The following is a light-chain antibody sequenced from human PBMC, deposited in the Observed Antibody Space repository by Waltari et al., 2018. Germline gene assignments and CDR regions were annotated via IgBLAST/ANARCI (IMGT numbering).Light chain of an antibody. V-gene: IGKV4-1*01. J-gene: IGKJ4*01. CDR2: WAS. CDR3: QQYFKTPLT. Sequence: DIVMTQSPVSLTVSLGERATINCKSSQTILYSSSNKNYLAWYQQKPRQPPKLLIYWASTRESGVPDRFSGTGSGTDFTLTISRLQAEDVAVYYCQQYFKTPLTFGGGTKVEIK. CDR1: QTILYSSSNKNY.